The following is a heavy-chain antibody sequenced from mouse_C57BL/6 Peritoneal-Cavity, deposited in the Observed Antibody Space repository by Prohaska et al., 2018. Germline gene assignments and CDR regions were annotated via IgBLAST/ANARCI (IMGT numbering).Heavy chain of an antibody. Sequence: QITLKQSGPGILQPSQPVRLTCTFSGFSLSTSGIGVTWIRQPSGKGLEWLATIWCDDDNRYNPALKSRLAVSKDTSNNQTILNIITVEDADTAIYYCAREDANWDYLDYWGQGSTLTVFS. CDR2: IWCDDDN. D-gene: IGHD4-1*01. CDR1: GFSLSTSGIG. V-gene: IGHV8-4*01. CDR3: AREDANWDYLDY. J-gene: IGHJ2*01.